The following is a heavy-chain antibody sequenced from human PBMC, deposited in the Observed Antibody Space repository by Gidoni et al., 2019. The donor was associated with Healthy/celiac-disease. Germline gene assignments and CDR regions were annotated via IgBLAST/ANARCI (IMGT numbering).Heavy chain of an antibody. J-gene: IGHJ1*01. D-gene: IGHD6-13*01. CDR3: ARDPGSSWLYFQH. V-gene: IGHV3-66*02. CDR2: IYSGGST. Sequence: EVQLVESGGGLVQPGGSLRLSCAASGFTVSSNYMSWVSQAPGKGLEWVSVIYSGGSTYYADSVKGRFTISRDNSKNTLYLQMNSLRAEDTAVYYCARDPGSSWLYFQHWGQGTLVTVSS. CDR1: GFTVSSNY.